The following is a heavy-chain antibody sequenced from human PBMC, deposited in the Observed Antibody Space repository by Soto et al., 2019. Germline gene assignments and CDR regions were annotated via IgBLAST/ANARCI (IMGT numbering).Heavy chain of an antibody. Sequence: GGSLRLSCAASGFTFSSYGMHWVRQAPGKGLEWVSSIGRRSDIYYADSVKGRFTVSRDNAKNSVSLQMNSLRDEDTAVYYCAREETAWPLAYGLDVWGQGTTLTVSS. J-gene: IGHJ6*02. CDR1: GFTFSSYG. D-gene: IGHD2-21*02. CDR2: IGRRSDI. CDR3: AREETAWPLAYGLDV. V-gene: IGHV3-21*01.